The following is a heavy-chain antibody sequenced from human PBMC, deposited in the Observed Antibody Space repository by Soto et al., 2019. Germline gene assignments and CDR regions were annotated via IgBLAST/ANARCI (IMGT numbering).Heavy chain of an antibody. D-gene: IGHD2-15*01. CDR2: IYYSGST. J-gene: IGHJ1*01. CDR3: ARESDSRAEYFQH. V-gene: IGHV4-30-4*01. CDR1: GGSISSGDYY. Sequence: TSETLSLTCTVSGGSISSGDYYWSWIRQPPGKGLEWIGYIYYSGSTYYNPSLKSRVTISVDTSKNQFSLKLSSVTAADTAVYYCARESDSRAEYFQHWGQGTLVTVSS.